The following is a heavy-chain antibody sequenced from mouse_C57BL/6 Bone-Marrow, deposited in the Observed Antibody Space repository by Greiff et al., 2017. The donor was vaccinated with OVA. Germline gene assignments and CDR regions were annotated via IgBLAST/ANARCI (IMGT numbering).Heavy chain of an antibody. V-gene: IGHV1-76*01. CDR1: GYTFPDYY. D-gene: IGHD1-1*01. CDR2: LYPGSGNT. Sequence: QVQLKQSGAELVRPGASVKLSCKASGYTFPDYYINWVKQRPGQGLEWIARLYPGSGNTYYNEKFKGKATLTAEKSSSTAYMQLSSLTSEDSAVYVCAREGATVVVPYFDVWGTGTTVTVSS. J-gene: IGHJ1*03. CDR3: AREGATVVVPYFDV.